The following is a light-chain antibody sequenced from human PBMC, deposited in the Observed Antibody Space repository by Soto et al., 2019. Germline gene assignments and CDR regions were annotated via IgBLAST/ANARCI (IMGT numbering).Light chain of an antibody. Sequence: QSVVTQPPSVSGAPGQRVTISCTGSSSNIGAGYDVHWYQHLPGTAPKLLIYGNNNRPSGVPDRFSGSKSGTSASLAITGLQAEDEADYYCQSYDISLSAWVFGGGTKVTVL. V-gene: IGLV1-40*01. CDR2: GNN. CDR3: QSYDISLSAWV. J-gene: IGLJ3*02. CDR1: SSNIGAGYD.